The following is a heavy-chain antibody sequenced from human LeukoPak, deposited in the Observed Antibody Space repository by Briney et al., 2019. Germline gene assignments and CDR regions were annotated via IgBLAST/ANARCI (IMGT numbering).Heavy chain of an antibody. Sequence: PGGSLRLSCAVSGCTFDKYWMSWVRQPPGKGLEWVANIKQGGSEKQYVDSVKGRFTISRDSANTSLYLQLDSLRPEDTGIYYCARLRRGFSGAEYYFDYWGQGSRVTVSS. J-gene: IGHJ4*02. CDR3: ARLRRGFSGAEYYFDY. CDR1: GCTFDKYW. CDR2: IKQGGSEK. V-gene: IGHV3-7*01. D-gene: IGHD5-12*01.